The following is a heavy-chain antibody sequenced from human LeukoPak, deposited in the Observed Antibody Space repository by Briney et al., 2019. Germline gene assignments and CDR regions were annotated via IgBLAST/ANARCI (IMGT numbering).Heavy chain of an antibody. Sequence: SVKVSCKASGGTFSSYAISWVRQAPGQGLEWMGRIIPILGIANYAQKFQGRVTITADKSTSTAYMELSSLRAEDTAVYYCAKDLGQQPTEGIDYWGQGTLVTVSS. V-gene: IGHV1-69*04. CDR3: AKDLGQQPTEGIDY. D-gene: IGHD6-13*01. CDR1: GGTFSSYA. J-gene: IGHJ4*02. CDR2: IIPILGIA.